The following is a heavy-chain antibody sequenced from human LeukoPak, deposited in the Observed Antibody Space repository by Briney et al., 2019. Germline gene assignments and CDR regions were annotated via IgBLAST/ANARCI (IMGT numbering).Heavy chain of an antibody. CDR1: GFTFSDYY. V-gene: IGHV3-11*01. D-gene: IGHD3-10*01. J-gene: IGHJ4*02. Sequence: GGSLRLSCAASGFTFSDYYMSWIRQAPGKGLEWVSYISSSGNSTYYSDSVKGRFTISRDNSKNSLYLQMNSLRTEDTALYYCAKDRDYGSGSYYFDYWGQGTLVTVSS. CDR3: AKDRDYGSGSYYFDY. CDR2: ISSSGNST.